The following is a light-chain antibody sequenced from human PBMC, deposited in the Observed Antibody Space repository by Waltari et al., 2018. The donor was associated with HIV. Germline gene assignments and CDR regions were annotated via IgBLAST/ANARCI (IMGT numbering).Light chain of an antibody. J-gene: IGKJ4*01. Sequence: EIVMTQSPVTLSVSPGERATLSCWASQSVRNNLAWYQQKPGQAPRLHSYGASTRATGTPARFSASGSGTEFTLTISSLQSEDFAVYHCQHYNNWPITFGGGTKVEIK. CDR1: QSVRNN. CDR2: GAS. V-gene: IGKV3D-15*01. CDR3: QHYNNWPIT.